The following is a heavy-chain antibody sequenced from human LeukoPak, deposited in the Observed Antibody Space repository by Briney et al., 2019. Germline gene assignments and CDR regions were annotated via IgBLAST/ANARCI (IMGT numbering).Heavy chain of an antibody. CDR1: GGSISSYY. CDR3: ARGKVVAGTPGQNSWDY. D-gene: IGHD6-19*01. Sequence: SETLSLTCTVSGGSISSYYWNWLRQPAGKGLEWIGRIHTSGSTNYNPSLKSRVTMSVDTSKNQFSLKLSSVTAADTAVYYCARGKVVAGTPGQNSWDYWGQGTLVTVSS. V-gene: IGHV4-4*07. J-gene: IGHJ4*02. CDR2: IHTSGST.